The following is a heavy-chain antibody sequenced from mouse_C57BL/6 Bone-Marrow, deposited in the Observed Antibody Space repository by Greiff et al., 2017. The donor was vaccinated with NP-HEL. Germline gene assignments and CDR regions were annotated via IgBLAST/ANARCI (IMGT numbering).Heavy chain of an antibody. D-gene: IGHD1-1*01. Sequence: VQLKESVAELVRPGASVKLSCTASGFNIKNTYMHWVKQRPEQGLEWIGRIDPANGNTKYAPQFQGKATITADTSSNTAYLQLSSLTSEDTAIYYCARYYGSSYWYFDVWGTGTTVTVSS. V-gene: IGHV14-3*01. CDR2: IDPANGNT. J-gene: IGHJ1*03. CDR3: ARYYGSSYWYFDV. CDR1: GFNIKNTY.